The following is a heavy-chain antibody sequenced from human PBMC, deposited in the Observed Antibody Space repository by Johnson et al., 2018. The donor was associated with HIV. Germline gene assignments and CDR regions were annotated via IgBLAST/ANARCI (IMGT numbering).Heavy chain of an antibody. V-gene: IGHV3-30*04. CDR2: ISYDGSKK. Sequence: QVQLVESGGGVVQPGRSLRLSCADSGFTFSSYAMHWVRQAPGKGLEWVAVISYDGSKKYYADSVKGRFTISRDNSKNTLYLQMDSLRAEDTAVYYCARESSDVGDFDIWGHGTMVTVSS. D-gene: IGHD3-10*02. J-gene: IGHJ3*02. CDR3: ARESSDVGDFDI. CDR1: GFTFSSYA.